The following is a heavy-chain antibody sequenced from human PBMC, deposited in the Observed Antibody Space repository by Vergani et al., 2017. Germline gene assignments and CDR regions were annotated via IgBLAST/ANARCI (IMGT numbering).Heavy chain of an antibody. Sequence: QVQLVESGGGVVQPGRSLRLSCAASGFTFSSYAMHWVRQAPGKGLEWVAVISYDGSNKYYADSVKGRFTISRDNSKNTLYLQMNSLRAEDTAVYYCARDPNRMTTSYMDVWGKGTTVTVSS. CDR3: ARDPNRMTTSYMDV. D-gene: IGHD3-16*01. CDR2: ISYDGSNK. V-gene: IGHV3-30-3*01. J-gene: IGHJ6*03. CDR1: GFTFSSYA.